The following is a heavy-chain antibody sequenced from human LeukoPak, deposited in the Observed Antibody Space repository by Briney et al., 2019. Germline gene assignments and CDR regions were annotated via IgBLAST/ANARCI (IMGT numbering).Heavy chain of an antibody. Sequence: ASVKVSCKASGYTFTSYYMHWVRQAPGQGLEWMGIINPSGGSTSYAQKFQGRVTMTRDTSTSTVYMELSSLRSEDTAVYYCARGESHDYGDYGREALGSSGQGTLVTVSS. J-gene: IGHJ5*02. CDR3: ARGESHDYGDYGREALGS. V-gene: IGHV1-46*01. D-gene: IGHD4-17*01. CDR2: INPSGGST. CDR1: GYTFTSYY.